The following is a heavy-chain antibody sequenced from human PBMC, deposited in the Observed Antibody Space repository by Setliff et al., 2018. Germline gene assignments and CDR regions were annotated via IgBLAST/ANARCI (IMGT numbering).Heavy chain of an antibody. Sequence: SETLSLTCTVSGGSISSGSNYWSWIRQPAGRGLEWIGHIDPSGNTSYHPSLKSRVTISGDTSKNQFPLKLTSVTAADTAVYFCARSLGSGSYYNSRPFYSDYWGQGTLVTVSS. J-gene: IGHJ4*02. CDR3: ARSLGSGSYYNSRPFYSDY. CDR1: GGSISSGSNY. D-gene: IGHD3-10*01. V-gene: IGHV4-61*09. CDR2: IDPSGNT.